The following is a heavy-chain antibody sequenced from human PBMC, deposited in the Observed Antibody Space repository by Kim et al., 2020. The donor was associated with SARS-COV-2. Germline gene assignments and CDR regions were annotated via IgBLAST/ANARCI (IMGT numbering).Heavy chain of an antibody. J-gene: IGHJ4*02. CDR3: ARDHAFGWYSSSGVLYFDY. CDR1: GFTFSSYW. D-gene: IGHD6-6*01. V-gene: IGHV3-7*01. Sequence: GGSLRLSCAASGFTFSSYWMSWVRQAPGKGLEWVANIKQDGSEKYYVDSVKGRFTISRDNAKNSLYLQMNSLRAEDTAVYYCARDHAFGWYSSSGVLYFDYWGQGTLVTVSS. CDR2: IKQDGSEK.